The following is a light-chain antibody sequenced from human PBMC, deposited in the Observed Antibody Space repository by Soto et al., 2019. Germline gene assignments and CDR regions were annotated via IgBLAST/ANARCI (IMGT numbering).Light chain of an antibody. V-gene: IGKV3-20*01. J-gene: IGKJ1*01. Sequence: EIVLTQSPGTLSFSPGERATLSCRASQSVSSTSLAWYQQKPGQAPRLLIYGASNRATSIPDRFSGSGSGTDFTLTISRLEPEDFAVHYCQQYDGSPPWTFGLGTNVDIK. CDR2: GAS. CDR1: QSVSSTS. CDR3: QQYDGSPPWT.